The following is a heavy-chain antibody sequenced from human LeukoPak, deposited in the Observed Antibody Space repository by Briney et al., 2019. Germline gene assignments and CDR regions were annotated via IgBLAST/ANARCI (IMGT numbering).Heavy chain of an antibody. V-gene: IGHV1-69*05. CDR3: ATLGYSGSRDAFDI. CDR1: GGTFSSYA. J-gene: IGHJ3*02. Sequence: ASVKVSCKASGGTFSSYAISWVRQAPGQGLEWMGGVIPIFGTANYAQKFQGRVTITTDESTSTAYMELSSLRSEDTAVYYCATLGYSGSRDAFDIWGQGTMVTVSS. D-gene: IGHD1-26*01. CDR2: VIPIFGTA.